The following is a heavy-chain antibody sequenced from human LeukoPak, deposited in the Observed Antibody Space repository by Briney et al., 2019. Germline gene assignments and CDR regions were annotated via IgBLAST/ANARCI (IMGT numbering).Heavy chain of an antibody. CDR3: ARDTHYDFWSGYYNVFDY. V-gene: IGHV4-59*01. CDR1: GGSISSYY. Sequence: SETLSLTCTVSGGSISSYYWSWIRQPPGKGPEWIGYIYYSGSTNYNPSLKSRVTISVDTSKNQFSLKLSSVTAADTAVYYCARDTHYDFWSGYYNVFDYWGQGTLVTVSS. J-gene: IGHJ4*02. CDR2: IYYSGST. D-gene: IGHD3-3*01.